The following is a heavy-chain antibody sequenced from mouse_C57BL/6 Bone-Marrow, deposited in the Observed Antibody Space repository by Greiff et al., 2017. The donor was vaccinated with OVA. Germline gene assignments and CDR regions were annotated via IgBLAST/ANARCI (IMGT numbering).Heavy chain of an antibody. CDR2: INPNNGGT. Sequence: EVQLQQSGPELVKPGASVKISCKASGYTFTDYYMNWVKQSHGKSLEWIGDINPNNGGTSYNQKFKGKATLTVDKSSSTAYMELRSLTSEDSAVYYCARNDGSLYWYFDVWGTGTTVTVSS. V-gene: IGHV1-26*01. J-gene: IGHJ1*03. D-gene: IGHD2-3*01. CDR1: GYTFTDYY. CDR3: ARNDGSLYWYFDV.